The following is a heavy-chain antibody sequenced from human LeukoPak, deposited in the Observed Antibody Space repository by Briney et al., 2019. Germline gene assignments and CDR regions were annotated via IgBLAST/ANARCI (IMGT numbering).Heavy chain of an antibody. CDR2: IDRGVGST. CDR1: GFSLSRFG. V-gene: IGHV3-NL1*01. D-gene: IGHD4-17*01. CDR3: VKKGQADDYGNPD. Sequence: PGGSLRLSCVASGFSLSRFGMHWVRQAPGKGLECVSAIDRGVGSTYYADSVKGRFTISRDNSKNTLYLQMNNLRADDTAVYYCVKKGQADDYGNPDWGQGALVTVSP. J-gene: IGHJ1*01.